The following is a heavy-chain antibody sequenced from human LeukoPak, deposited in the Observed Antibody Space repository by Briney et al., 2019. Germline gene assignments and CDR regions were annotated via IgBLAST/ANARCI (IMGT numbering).Heavy chain of an antibody. V-gene: IGHV3-48*01. CDR2: ISRSSSTI. CDR1: GFTFSNYS. D-gene: IGHD3-10*02. J-gene: IGHJ6*04. Sequence: GGSLRLSCAASGFTFSNYSMNWVRQAPGKGLEWVSYISRSSSTIYYADSVKGRFTISRDNAKNSLYLQMNSLRAEDTAVYYCAELGITMIGGVWGKGTTVTISS. CDR3: AELGITMIGGV.